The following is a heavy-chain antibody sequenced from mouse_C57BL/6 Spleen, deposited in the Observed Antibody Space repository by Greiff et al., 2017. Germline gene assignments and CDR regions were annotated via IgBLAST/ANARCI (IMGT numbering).Heavy chain of an antibody. CDR1: GYTFTSYW. CDR3: AIRGLTGNFGA. CDR2: IHPSDSDT. V-gene: IGHV1-74*01. D-gene: IGHD4-1*01. J-gene: IGHJ2*01. Sequence: QVQLKQPGAELVKPGASVKVSCKASGYTFTSYWMHWVKQRPGQGLEWMGRIHPSDSDTNYNQKFKGKATLTVDKSSSTAYMQLSSLTSEDSAVYYCAIRGLTGNFGAWGQGTTLTVSS.